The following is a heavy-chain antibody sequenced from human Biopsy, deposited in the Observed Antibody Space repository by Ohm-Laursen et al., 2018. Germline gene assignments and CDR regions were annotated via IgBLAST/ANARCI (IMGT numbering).Heavy chain of an antibody. CDR3: TRGGYYYDSLAYYYWLDP. Sequence: SVKVSCKVSGYTFTGYHVHWVRQAPGQGLEWMGWINAKTGDTNYAQKFQGRVTMTRDTSISTAYVDLSSLRSDDTAVCYCTRGGYYYDSLAYYYWLDPWGQGTLVTVSS. V-gene: IGHV1-2*02. CDR1: GYTFTGYH. D-gene: IGHD3-22*01. CDR2: INAKTGDT. J-gene: IGHJ5*02.